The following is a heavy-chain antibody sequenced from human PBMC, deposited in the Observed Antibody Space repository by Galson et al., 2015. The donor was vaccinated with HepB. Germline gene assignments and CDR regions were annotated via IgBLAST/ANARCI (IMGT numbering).Heavy chain of an antibody. J-gene: IGHJ4*02. D-gene: IGHD3-16*01. CDR3: VRGGGYYSFEY. CDR1: GFTFSTYW. CDR2: IKGDGSEK. Sequence: SLRLSCAASGFTFSTYWMSWVRQAPGKGLEWVANIKGDGSEKYYVDSVEGRFTISRDKAKNSLYLQMNSLRADDAAVYYCVRGGGYYSFEYGGQGTLVTVSS. V-gene: IGHV3-7*03.